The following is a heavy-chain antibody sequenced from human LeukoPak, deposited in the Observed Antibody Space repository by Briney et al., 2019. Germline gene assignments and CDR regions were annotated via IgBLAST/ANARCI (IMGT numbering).Heavy chain of an antibody. CDR1: GYTFTSYG. Sequence: ASVKVSCKASGYTFTSYGISWVRQAPGQGLEWMGWISAYNGNTNYAQKFQGRVTVTTDTSTSTAYMELRSLRSDDTAVYYCARWRWELLWFDPWGKGTLVTVSS. V-gene: IGHV1-18*01. J-gene: IGHJ5*02. CDR3: ARWRWELLWFDP. D-gene: IGHD1-26*01. CDR2: ISAYNGNT.